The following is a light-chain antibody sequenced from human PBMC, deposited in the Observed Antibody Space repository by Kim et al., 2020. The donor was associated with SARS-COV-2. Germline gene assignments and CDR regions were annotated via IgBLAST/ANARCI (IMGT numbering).Light chain of an antibody. J-gene: IGLJ2*01. V-gene: IGLV3-19*01. CDR2: GKS. Sequence: ALGQTVRITCQGDTLRSYSASWYQQKPGQAPTLVIYGKSNRPSGIPDRFSGSSSGNTASLTITGAQAEDEADYHCCCRDNTGDHVLFGGGTQLTVL. CDR3: CCRDNTGDHVL. CDR1: TLRSYS.